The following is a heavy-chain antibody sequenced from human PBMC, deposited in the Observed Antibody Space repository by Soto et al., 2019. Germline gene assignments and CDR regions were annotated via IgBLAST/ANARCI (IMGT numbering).Heavy chain of an antibody. CDR1: GGSISSGDYY. D-gene: IGHD1-26*01. V-gene: IGHV4-30-4*01. J-gene: IGHJ5*02. CDR3: ARVLWLRWWELLIWFVP. CDR2: IYYSGST. Sequence: SETLSLTCTVSGGSISSGDYYWSWIRQPPGKGLEWIGYIYYSGSTYYNPSLKSRVTISVDTSKNQFSLKLSSVTAADTTVYNCARVLWLRWWELLIWFVPWGQGTLVTVS.